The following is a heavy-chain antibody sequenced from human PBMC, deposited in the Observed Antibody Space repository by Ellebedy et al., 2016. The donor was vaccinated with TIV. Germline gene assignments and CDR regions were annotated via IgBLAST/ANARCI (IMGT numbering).Heavy chain of an antibody. CDR2: INESGFT. V-gene: IGHV4-34*01. J-gene: IGHJ6*02. Sequence: MPSETLSLTCAVPGGSFSNYQWTWTRQTPGTGLEWIGEINESGFTKYNPSLKSRVTVSIDTSTNQFSLRLTSVAAADTGVYYCARGHRYFGPHGMDVWGQGTTVTVSS. D-gene: IGHD3-9*01. CDR1: GGSFSNYQ. CDR3: ARGHRYFGPHGMDV.